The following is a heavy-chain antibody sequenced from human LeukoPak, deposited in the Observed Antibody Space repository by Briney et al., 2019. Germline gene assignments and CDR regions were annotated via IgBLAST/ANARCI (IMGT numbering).Heavy chain of an antibody. D-gene: IGHD1-26*01. CDR3: AKSYSGNYNDAFGI. J-gene: IGHJ3*02. V-gene: IGHV3-23*01. CDR1: GFTLSNSG. CDR2: IPGSGGNT. Sequence: GGSLRLSCTASGFTLSNSGMSWVRQAPGKGLEWVSGIPGSGGNTYYADSVRGRFTISRDNSKNTLYLQMNSLRAEDTAVYYCAKSYSGNYNDAFGIWGQGTMVTLSS.